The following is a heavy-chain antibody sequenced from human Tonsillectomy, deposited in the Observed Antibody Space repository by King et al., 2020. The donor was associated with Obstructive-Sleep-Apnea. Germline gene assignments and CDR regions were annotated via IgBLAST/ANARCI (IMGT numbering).Heavy chain of an antibody. J-gene: IGHJ5*02. Sequence: VQLVESGEGGVKPGGSLGSSCEAFGFTFSSYAFHWFRKPPAKGWGGGEVFPLDGGIKNSQTPGRARFTISSDNSKNPRYLQMNSLRAEDTAVYYCARPRVGYGSGSYYKCSWFDPWGQGTLVTVSS. D-gene: IGHD3-10*01. CDR3: ARPRVGYGSGSYYKCSWFDP. CDR2: FPLDGGIK. V-gene: IGHV3-30*04. CDR1: GFTFSSYA.